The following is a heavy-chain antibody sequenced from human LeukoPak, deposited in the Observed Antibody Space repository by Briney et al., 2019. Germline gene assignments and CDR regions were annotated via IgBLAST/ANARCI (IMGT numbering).Heavy chain of an antibody. D-gene: IGHD4-17*01. CDR3: AKPIYGDYSFDC. CDR1: GFTFNIYA. V-gene: IGHV3-23*01. Sequence: GGSLRLSCAASGFTFNIYAMSWVRQAPGKGLEWVSAISGSGGSTYYAGSVKGRFTISRDNSQNTVYLQMNSLRAEDTALYYCAKPIYGDYSFDCWGQGTLVTVSS. J-gene: IGHJ4*02. CDR2: ISGSGGST.